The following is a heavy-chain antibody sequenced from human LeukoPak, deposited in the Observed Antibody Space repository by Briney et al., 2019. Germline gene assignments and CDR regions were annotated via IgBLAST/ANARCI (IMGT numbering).Heavy chain of an antibody. CDR1: GFTFSCYG. CDR3: VRDSTVGAAYFDL. CDR2: IRYDGSNK. J-gene: IGHJ4*02. V-gene: IGHV3-30*02. D-gene: IGHD6-13*01. Sequence: PGGSLRLSCAASGFTFSCYGMHWVRQAPGKGLEWVAFIRYDGSNKYYADSVRGRFTISRDNSKKTLSLQMTTLRPDDTAVYYCVRDSTVGAAYFDLWGQGALVAVSS.